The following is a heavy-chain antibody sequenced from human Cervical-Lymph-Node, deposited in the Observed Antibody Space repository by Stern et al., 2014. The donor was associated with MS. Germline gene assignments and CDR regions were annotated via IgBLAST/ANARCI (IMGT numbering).Heavy chain of an antibody. J-gene: IGHJ4*02. CDR1: VYTFTAYF. CDR2: ISPKTGSA. V-gene: IGHV1-2*02. Sequence: QLVQSGAEVERPGASVKVSCKASVYTFTAYFLHWARQAPGQGLEWMGWISPKTGSATYAQKFQDRVTMTRDTSINTGYMEVSSLRSDDTAVYYCARDRGSYSDYWGQGTLVAVSS. CDR3: ARDRGSYSDY. D-gene: IGHD1-26*01.